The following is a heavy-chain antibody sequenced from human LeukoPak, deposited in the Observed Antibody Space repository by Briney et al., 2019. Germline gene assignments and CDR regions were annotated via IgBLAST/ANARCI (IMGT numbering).Heavy chain of an antibody. CDR1: GFTFSDYY. V-gene: IGHV3-11*01. CDR2: ISSSGSTI. CDR3: ARDLGGSYDTLDY. J-gene: IGHJ4*02. D-gene: IGHD1-26*01. Sequence: GGSLRLSCAASGFTFSDYYMSWIRPAPGKGLEWVSYISSSGSTIYYADSVKGRFTTSRDNAKNSLYLQMISLRAEDTAVYYCARDLGGSYDTLDYWGQGTLVTVSS.